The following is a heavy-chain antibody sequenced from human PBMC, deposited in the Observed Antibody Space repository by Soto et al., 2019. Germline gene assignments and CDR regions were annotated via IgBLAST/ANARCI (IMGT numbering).Heavy chain of an antibody. CDR3: ARSFCVVNIFPFHYYGLDV. CDR1: GGTFSSYA. J-gene: IGHJ6*02. D-gene: IGHD3-3*01. CDR2: IIPIFGRA. V-gene: IGHV1-69*13. Sequence: VKVSCKASGGTFSSYAISWVRQAPGQGREGMGGIIPIFGRANYAQKFRGRVTITADDSTSTDYMELSSLRSEDTAVYYCARSFCVVNIFPFHYYGLDVWGQGTTVTVSS.